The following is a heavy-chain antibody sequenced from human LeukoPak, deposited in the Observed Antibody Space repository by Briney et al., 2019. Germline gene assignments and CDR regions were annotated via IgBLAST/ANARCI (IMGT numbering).Heavy chain of an antibody. CDR2: INPNSGGT. V-gene: IGHV1-2*02. J-gene: IGHJ4*02. Sequence: ASVKVSCKASGYTFTSYGISWVRQAPGQGLEWVGWINPNSGGTNYAQKFQGRVTMTRDTSISTAYMELSRLRSDDTAVYYCASNREYYYDSSGYYYCLDYWGQGTLVTVSS. CDR1: GYTFTSYG. D-gene: IGHD3-22*01. CDR3: ASNREYYYDSSGYYYCLDY.